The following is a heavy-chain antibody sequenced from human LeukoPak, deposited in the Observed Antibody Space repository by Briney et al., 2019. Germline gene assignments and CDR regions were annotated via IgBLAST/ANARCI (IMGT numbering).Heavy chain of an antibody. D-gene: IGHD2-15*01. V-gene: IGHV1-69*06. Sequence: SVKVSCKASGGTFSSYAISWVRQAPGQGLEWMGGIIPIFGTANYAQKFQGRVTITADKSTSTAYMELSSLRSEDTAVYYCARSGRSGGYYYYYMDVWGKGTTVTVSS. CDR1: GGTFSSYA. CDR2: IIPIFGTA. CDR3: ARSGRSGGYYYYYMDV. J-gene: IGHJ6*03.